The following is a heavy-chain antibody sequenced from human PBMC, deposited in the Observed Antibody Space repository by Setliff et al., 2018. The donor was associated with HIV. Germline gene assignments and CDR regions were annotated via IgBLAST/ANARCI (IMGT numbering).Heavy chain of an antibody. Sequence: ASVKVSCKASGYSFTNYYIHWVRQAPGQGLEWMGVINPSSGDTLYAQNFQGRVTVTRDTPTSTVYMELSSLRSEDTAVYYDAREFPGGTKGFDYWGQGTLVTVSS. CDR2: INPSSGDT. D-gene: IGHD1-1*01. J-gene: IGHJ4*02. CDR1: GYSFTNYY. V-gene: IGHV1-46*01. CDR3: AREFPGGTKGFDY.